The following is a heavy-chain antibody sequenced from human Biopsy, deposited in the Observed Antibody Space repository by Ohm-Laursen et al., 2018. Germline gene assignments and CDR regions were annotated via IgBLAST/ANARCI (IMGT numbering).Heavy chain of an antibody. CDR3: AKDRFPYTSGYSSVFEY. D-gene: IGHD3-22*01. Sequence: SLRLSCSASGFTFSSYGMHWVRRAPGKGLEWVSLISNDGDIKYSADSMEGRFTISRDNSRNTLFLQMNSLKAEDTAVYCCAKDRFPYTSGYSSVFEYWGQGTLVTVSS. CDR1: GFTFSSYG. CDR2: ISNDGDIK. V-gene: IGHV3-30*18. J-gene: IGHJ4*02.